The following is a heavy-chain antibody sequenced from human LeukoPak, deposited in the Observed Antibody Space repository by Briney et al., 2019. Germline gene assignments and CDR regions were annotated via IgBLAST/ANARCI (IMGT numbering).Heavy chain of an antibody. Sequence: GGSLRLSCAASGFTFSSYEMNWVRQAPGKGLEWVSYISSSGSTIYYADFVKGRFTISRDNAKNSLYLQMNSLRAEDTAVYYCARHSSGWYGGIDYWGQGTLVTVSS. V-gene: IGHV3-48*03. CDR2: ISSSGSTI. D-gene: IGHD6-19*01. J-gene: IGHJ4*02. CDR3: ARHSSGWYGGIDY. CDR1: GFTFSSYE.